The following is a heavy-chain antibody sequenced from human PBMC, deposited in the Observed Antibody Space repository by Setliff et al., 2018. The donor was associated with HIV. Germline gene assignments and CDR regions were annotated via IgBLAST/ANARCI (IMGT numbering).Heavy chain of an antibody. CDR2: INHSGST. Sequence: SETLSLTCAVSGGSFSGYYWSWIRQPPGQGLEWIGEINHSGSTNYNPSLKSRVTISVDTSKNQVSLKLSSVTAADTAVYYCAIRGSSGWYVGGYFDYWGQGTLVTVSS. CDR1: GGSFSGYY. V-gene: IGHV4-34*01. J-gene: IGHJ4*02. D-gene: IGHD6-19*01. CDR3: AIRGSSGWYVGGYFDY.